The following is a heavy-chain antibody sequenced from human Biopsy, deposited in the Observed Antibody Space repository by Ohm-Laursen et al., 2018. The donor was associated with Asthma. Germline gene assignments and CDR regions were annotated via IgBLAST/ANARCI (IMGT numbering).Heavy chain of an antibody. Sequence: ASVKVSCKASGYTFSSFGISWVRQAPGQGLDWMGWISVYNGDTDYAQKLQGRVTMTTDTSTSTAYMELRSLRSDDTAVYYCARHRGYCTGGSCYPDFHYWGQGTLVTVSS. J-gene: IGHJ4*02. D-gene: IGHD2-15*01. CDR1: GYTFSSFG. CDR3: ARHRGYCTGGSCYPDFHY. CDR2: ISVYNGDT. V-gene: IGHV1-18*01.